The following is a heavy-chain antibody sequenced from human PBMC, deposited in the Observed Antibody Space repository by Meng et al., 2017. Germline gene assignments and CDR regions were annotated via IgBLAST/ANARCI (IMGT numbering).Heavy chain of an antibody. Sequence: QVQVVQSGAEVKKPGASVKVSCKASGYTFTSYYMHWGRQAPGQGLEWMGIINPSGGSTSYAQKFQGRVTMTRDTSTSTVYMELSSLRSEDTAVYYCAREKYYYDSSGLEDYWGQGTLVTVSS. CDR3: AREKYYYDSSGLEDY. CDR1: GYTFTSYY. V-gene: IGHV1-46*01. CDR2: INPSGGST. D-gene: IGHD3-22*01. J-gene: IGHJ4*02.